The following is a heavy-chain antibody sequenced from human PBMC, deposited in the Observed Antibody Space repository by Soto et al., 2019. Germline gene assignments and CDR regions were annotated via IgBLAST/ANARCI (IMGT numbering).Heavy chain of an antibody. CDR3: ARGTNYYDSSVYYGY. Sequence: EVQLVESGGGLVKPGGSLRLSCAASGFTFSSYSMNWVRQAPGKGLQWVSSISSSSTYIYYADSVKGRFTIPRDNAKNSLYLQMNSLRAEDTAVYYCARGTNYYDSSVYYGYWGQGTLVTVSS. J-gene: IGHJ4*02. CDR1: GFTFSSYS. CDR2: ISSSSTYI. V-gene: IGHV3-21*01. D-gene: IGHD3-22*01.